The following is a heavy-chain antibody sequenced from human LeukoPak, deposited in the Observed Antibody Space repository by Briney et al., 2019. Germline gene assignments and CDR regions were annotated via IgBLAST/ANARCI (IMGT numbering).Heavy chain of an antibody. CDR1: GFTFGDYA. CDR3: TRWGYYYGMDV. D-gene: IGHD3-16*01. CDR2: IRSKAYGGTT. Sequence: GGSLRLSCTASGFTFGDYAMSWVRQAPGKGLEWVGFIRSKAYGGTTEYAASVKGRFTISRDDSKSIAYLQMNSLETEDTAVYYCTRWGYYYGMDVWGQGTTVTVSS. J-gene: IGHJ6*02. V-gene: IGHV3-49*04.